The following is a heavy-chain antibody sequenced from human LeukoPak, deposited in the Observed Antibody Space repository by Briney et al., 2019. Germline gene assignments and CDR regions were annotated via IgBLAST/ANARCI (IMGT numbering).Heavy chain of an antibody. Sequence: SVKVSCKASGGTFSSYAISWVRQAPGQGLEWMGRIIPIFGTANYAQKFQGRVTITTDESTSTAYMELSSLRSEDTAVYYCARASGRDYYDSSGYPFWGQGTLVTVSS. CDR3: ARASGRDYYDSSGYPF. D-gene: IGHD3-22*01. J-gene: IGHJ4*02. CDR1: GGTFSSYA. V-gene: IGHV1-69*05. CDR2: IIPIFGTA.